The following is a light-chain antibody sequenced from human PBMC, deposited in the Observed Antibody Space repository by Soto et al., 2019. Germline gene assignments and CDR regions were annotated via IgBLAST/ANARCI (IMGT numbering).Light chain of an antibody. CDR3: CSYVGTLVV. V-gene: IGLV2-23*02. Sequence: QSALTQPASVSGSPGQSITISCTGTHSDIVSYNLVSWYQHLPGRVPKLIIFGLTERTSGVPNRFSGSKSGSTAYLTISGLQAEDEADYYCCSYVGTLVVFGGGTKVTVL. J-gene: IGLJ2*01. CDR1: HSDIVSYNL. CDR2: GLT.